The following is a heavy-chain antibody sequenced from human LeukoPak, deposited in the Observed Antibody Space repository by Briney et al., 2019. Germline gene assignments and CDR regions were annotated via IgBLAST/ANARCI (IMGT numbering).Heavy chain of an antibody. CDR3: AKDRPPYSSGWYRMSDY. CDR1: GFTFSSYA. D-gene: IGHD6-19*01. Sequence: PGGSLRLSCAASGFTFSSYAMSWVRQAPGKGLEWVSAISGSGGSTYYADSVKGRFTISRDNSKNTLYLQMNSLRAEDTAVYYCAKDRPPYSSGWYRMSDYWGQGTLVTVSS. CDR2: ISGSGGST. J-gene: IGHJ4*02. V-gene: IGHV3-23*01.